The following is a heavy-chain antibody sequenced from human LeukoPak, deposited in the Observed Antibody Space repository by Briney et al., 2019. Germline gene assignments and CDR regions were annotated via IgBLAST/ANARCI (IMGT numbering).Heavy chain of an antibody. CDR2: ISAYNGNT. CDR3: ARAERITMVRGVCSYYYYYMDV. V-gene: IGHV1-18*01. Sequence: GASVKVSCKASGYTFTSYGISWVRQAPGQGLEWMGWISAYNGNTNYAQKLQGRVTMTTDTSTSTAYMELRSLRSEDTAVYYCARAERITMVRGVCSYYYYYMDVWGKGTTVTVSS. D-gene: IGHD3-10*01. CDR1: GYTFTSYG. J-gene: IGHJ6*03.